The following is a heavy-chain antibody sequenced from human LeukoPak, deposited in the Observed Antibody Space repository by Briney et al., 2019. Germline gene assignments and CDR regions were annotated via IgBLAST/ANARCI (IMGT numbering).Heavy chain of an antibody. CDR3: ARGAARPLYYIDV. CDR1: GGSFSGYY. V-gene: IGHV4-34*01. Sequence: PSETLSLTCAVYGGSFSGYYWSWIRQPPGKGLEWIGEINHSGSTNYNPSLKSRVTISVDTSKNQFSLKLSSVTAADTAVYYCARGAARPLYYIDVWGKGTTVTVYS. J-gene: IGHJ6*03. CDR2: INHSGST. D-gene: IGHD6-13*01.